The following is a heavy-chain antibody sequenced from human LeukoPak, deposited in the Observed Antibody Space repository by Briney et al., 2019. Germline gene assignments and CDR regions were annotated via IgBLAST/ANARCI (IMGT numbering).Heavy chain of an antibody. CDR2: IIPIFGTA. D-gene: IGHD3-22*01. Sequence: SVKVSCKASGYTFTSYGISWVRQAPGQGLEWMGGIIPIFGTANYAQKFQGGVTITADESTSTAYMELSSLRSEDTAVYYCARAYDSSGYYYFHFFYWGQGTLVTVSS. CDR1: GYTFTSYG. V-gene: IGHV1-69*13. CDR3: ARAYDSSGYYYFHFFY. J-gene: IGHJ4*02.